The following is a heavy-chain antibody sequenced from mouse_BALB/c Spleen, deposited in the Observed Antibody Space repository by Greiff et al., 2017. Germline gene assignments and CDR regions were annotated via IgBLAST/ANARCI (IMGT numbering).Heavy chain of an antibody. V-gene: IGHV2-9*02. Sequence: VQLMESGPGLVAPSQSLSITCTVSGFSLTSYGVHWVRQPPGKGLEWLGVIWAGGSTNYNSALMSRLSISKDNSKSQVFLKMNSLQTDDTAMYYCASGSSYGRYTMDYWGQGTSVTVSS. CDR2: IWAGGST. J-gene: IGHJ4*01. D-gene: IGHD1-1*01. CDR1: GFSLTSYG. CDR3: ASGSSYGRYTMDY.